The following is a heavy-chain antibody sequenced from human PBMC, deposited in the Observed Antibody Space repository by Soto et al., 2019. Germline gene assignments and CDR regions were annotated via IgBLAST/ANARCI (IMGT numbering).Heavy chain of an antibody. CDR2: IYATGTT. CDR1: GASISGFY. J-gene: IGHJ6*02. Sequence: PSETLSLTCTVSGASISGFYWSWIRKSAGKGLEWIGRIYATGTTDYNPSLKSRVMMSVDTSKNQFSLKLSSVTAADTAVYYCARDLVATSLTPKYYYYGMDVWGQGTTVTVSS. CDR3: ARDLVATSLTPKYYYYGMDV. V-gene: IGHV4-4*07. D-gene: IGHD5-12*01.